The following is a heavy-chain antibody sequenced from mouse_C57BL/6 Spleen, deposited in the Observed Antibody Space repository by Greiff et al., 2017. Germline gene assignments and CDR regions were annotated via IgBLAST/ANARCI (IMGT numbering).Heavy chain of an antibody. CDR2: IDPETGGT. V-gene: IGHV1-15*01. CDR1: GYTFTDYE. D-gene: IGHD2-4*01. Sequence: QVHVKQSGAELVRPGASVTLSCKASGYTFTDYEMHWVKQTPVHGLEWIGAIDPETGGTAYNQKFKGKAILTADKSSSTAYMELRSLTSEDSAVYYCTRGKNYDRGYYAMDYWGQGTSVTVSS. J-gene: IGHJ4*01. CDR3: TRGKNYDRGYYAMDY.